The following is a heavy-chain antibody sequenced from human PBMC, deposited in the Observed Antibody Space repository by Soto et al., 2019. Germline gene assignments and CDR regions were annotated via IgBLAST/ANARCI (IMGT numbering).Heavy chain of an antibody. Sequence: QVQLQESGPGLVKPSGTLSLTCDVSGDSISVNTWWSWVRQTPGKGLEWIGESLHSGSLNYNPSLKSRVTISIDKSQNQVSLRLSSVTAADTALYYCAGLVGRGKFSRLQYWGQGTLVTVSS. CDR1: GDSISVNTW. V-gene: IGHV4-4*02. D-gene: IGHD2-15*01. CDR3: AGLVGRGKFSRLQY. J-gene: IGHJ1*01. CDR2: SLHSGSL.